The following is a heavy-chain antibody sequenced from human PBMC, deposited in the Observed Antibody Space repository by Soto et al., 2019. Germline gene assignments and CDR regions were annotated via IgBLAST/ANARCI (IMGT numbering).Heavy chain of an antibody. CDR1: GFTLSGSW. V-gene: IGHV3-74*01. CDR3: ARVAVVTRGIDY. Sequence: EVQLVESGGGLVQPGGSLRLSCVASGFTLSGSWMHWVRQAPGKGLVWVSRVNEWGTDSNYADSVKGRFTISRDNAKNTVYLQMNGLRAEDTAVYYCARVAVVTRGIDYWGQGTLVTVSS. D-gene: IGHD6-19*01. CDR2: VNEWGTDS. J-gene: IGHJ4*02.